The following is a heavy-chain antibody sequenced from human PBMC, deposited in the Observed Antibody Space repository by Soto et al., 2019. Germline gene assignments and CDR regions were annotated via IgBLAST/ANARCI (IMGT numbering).Heavy chain of an antibody. D-gene: IGHD2-15*01. CDR2: VYPRDSDT. Sequence: PGESLKISCKPPGYIFIDYWIGWVRQMPGKGLEWMGIVYPRDSDTRYSPSFQGQVTISADRSTGTAFLQWRSLKASDTALYYCAGPPLPGYSIHFNSWGQGTLVTVSS. CDR1: GYIFIDYW. J-gene: IGHJ4*02. V-gene: IGHV5-51*01. CDR3: AGPPLPGYSIHFNS.